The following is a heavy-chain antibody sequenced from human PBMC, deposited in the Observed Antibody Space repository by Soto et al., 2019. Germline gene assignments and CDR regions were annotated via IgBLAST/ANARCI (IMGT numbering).Heavy chain of an antibody. CDR2: ISAYNGIT. Sequence: QVRLVQSGIEVKKPGASVKVSCKTSGYTFSTYAISWVRQAPGQGLEWMGWISAYNGITVYAQVFQGRVTMTTNTATSTAYLGLTSVRSDDTAVYYCARSGGGYDNWGQGTLVTVSS. V-gene: IGHV1-18*01. CDR3: ARSGGGYDN. CDR1: GYTFSTYA. J-gene: IGHJ4*02. D-gene: IGHD3-3*01.